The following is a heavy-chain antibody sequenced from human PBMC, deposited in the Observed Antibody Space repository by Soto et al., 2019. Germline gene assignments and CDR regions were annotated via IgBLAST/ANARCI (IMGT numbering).Heavy chain of an antibody. CDR3: ARPQGPYYDFWSGYYTHGMDV. Sequence: GGSLRLSCAASGFTFSSYAMHWVRQAPGKGLEWVAVISYDGSNKYYADSVKGRFTISRDNSKNTLYLQMNSLRAEDTAVYYCARPQGPYYDFWSGYYTHGMDVWGQGTTVTVSS. V-gene: IGHV3-30-3*01. CDR1: GFTFSSYA. CDR2: ISYDGSNK. J-gene: IGHJ6*02. D-gene: IGHD3-3*01.